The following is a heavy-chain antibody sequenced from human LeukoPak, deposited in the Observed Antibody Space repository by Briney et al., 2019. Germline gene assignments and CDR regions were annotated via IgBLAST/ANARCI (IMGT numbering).Heavy chain of an antibody. CDR2: IKQDGSEK. V-gene: IGHV3-7*01. Sequence: GGSLRLSCADSGFSFSNYWMSWVRQAPGKGLEWVANIKQDGSEKYYVDSVKGRFTISRDNAKNSLYLQMDSLRAEDTAVYYCARDDCTNGVCCSDYWGQGTLVTVSS. J-gene: IGHJ4*02. CDR3: ARDDCTNGVCCSDY. CDR1: GFSFSNYW. D-gene: IGHD2-8*01.